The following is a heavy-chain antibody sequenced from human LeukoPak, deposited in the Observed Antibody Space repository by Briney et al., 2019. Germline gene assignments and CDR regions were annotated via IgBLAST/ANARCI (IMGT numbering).Heavy chain of an antibody. J-gene: IGHJ4*02. Sequence: GGSLRLSCAASGFTFSSYTMNWVRQAPGKGLEWVSSISSGSSYIYYADSVKGRFTISRDNAKNSLYLQMHSLRAEDTALYYCARVATGIAAPIGYWGQGTLVTVSS. CDR3: ARVATGIAAPIGY. CDR2: ISSGSSYI. V-gene: IGHV3-21*01. D-gene: IGHD6-13*01. CDR1: GFTFSSYT.